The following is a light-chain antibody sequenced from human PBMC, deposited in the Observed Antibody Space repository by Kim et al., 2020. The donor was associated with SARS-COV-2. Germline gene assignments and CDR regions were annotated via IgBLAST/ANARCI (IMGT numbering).Light chain of an antibody. Sequence: SPGERATLPWRASPSVRSSYLAWYQQKPGQAPRPLIYGASSRATGIPARFSGSGSGTDFTLTISRLEPEDFAVYYCQQYGSSSWTFGQGTKVDIK. J-gene: IGKJ1*01. CDR1: PSVRSSY. V-gene: IGKV3-20*01. CDR2: GAS. CDR3: QQYGSSSWT.